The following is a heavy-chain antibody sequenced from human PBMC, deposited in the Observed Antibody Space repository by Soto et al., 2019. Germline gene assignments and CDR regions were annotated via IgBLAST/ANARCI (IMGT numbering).Heavy chain of an antibody. D-gene: IGHD5-12*01. CDR3: ARAGRYEVQGKHWFDP. CDR2: VYFSGST. V-gene: IGHV4-59*12. J-gene: IGHJ5*02. CDR1: GGSISSYY. Sequence: SETLSLTCSISGGSISSYYWSWIRQTPGKGLEWIGCVYFSGSTNYNPSLKSRVLISIDTSKNQFSLKLNSVTAADKAVYYCARAGRYEVQGKHWFDPWGQGTLVTVSS.